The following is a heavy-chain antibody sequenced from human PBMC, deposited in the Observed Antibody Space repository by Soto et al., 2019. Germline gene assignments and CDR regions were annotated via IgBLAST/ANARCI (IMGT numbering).Heavy chain of an antibody. D-gene: IGHD3-3*01. J-gene: IGHJ6*02. CDR2: IIPIFGTA. V-gene: IGHV1-69*01. CDR3: ARARITIFGVVSYYYYGMDV. CDR1: GGTFSSYA. Sequence: QVQLVQSGAEVKKPGSSVKVSCKASGGTFSSYAISWVRQAPGQGLEWKGGIIPIFGTANYAQKFQGRVTITADESTSTAYMELSSLRSEDTAVYYCARARITIFGVVSYYYYGMDVWGQGTTVTVSS.